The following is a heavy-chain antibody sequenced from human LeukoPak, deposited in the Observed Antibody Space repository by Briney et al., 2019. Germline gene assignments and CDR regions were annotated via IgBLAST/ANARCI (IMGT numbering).Heavy chain of an antibody. CDR3: TRIGYSSSSLDY. Sequence: GGSLRLSCAASGFTFSSYSMNWVRQAPGKGLEWVSSISSSSSYIYYADSVKGRFTICRDNAKNSVFLQMNSLRVEDTAVYYCTRIGYSSSSLDYWGQGTLVTVSS. D-gene: IGHD6-6*01. CDR2: ISSSSSYI. V-gene: IGHV3-21*01. CDR1: GFTFSSYS. J-gene: IGHJ4*02.